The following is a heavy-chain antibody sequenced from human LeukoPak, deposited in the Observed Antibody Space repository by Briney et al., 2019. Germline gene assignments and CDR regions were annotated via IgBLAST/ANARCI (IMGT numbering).Heavy chain of an antibody. Sequence: SVKVSCKASGGTFSSYAISWVRQAPGQGLEWMGGVIPIFGTANYAQKFQGRVTITADESTSTAYMELSSLRSEDTAVYYCARDMYSGSYQPFDYWGQGTLVTVSS. CDR2: VIPIFGTA. CDR1: GGTFSSYA. J-gene: IGHJ4*02. D-gene: IGHD1-26*01. CDR3: ARDMYSGSYQPFDY. V-gene: IGHV1-69*01.